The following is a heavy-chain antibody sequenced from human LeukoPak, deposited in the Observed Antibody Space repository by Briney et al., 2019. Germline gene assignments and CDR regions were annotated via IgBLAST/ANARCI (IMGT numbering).Heavy chain of an antibody. Sequence: GGSLRLSCAASGFTFSSYAMSWVRQAPGKGLEWVSAISGSGGSKYYADSVKGRFTISRDNSKNTLYLQMNSLRAEDTAVYYCAKDPRYSSSWYFDYWGQGTLVTVSS. CDR1: GFTFSSYA. CDR2: ISGSGGSK. D-gene: IGHD6-13*01. CDR3: AKDPRYSSSWYFDY. J-gene: IGHJ4*02. V-gene: IGHV3-23*01.